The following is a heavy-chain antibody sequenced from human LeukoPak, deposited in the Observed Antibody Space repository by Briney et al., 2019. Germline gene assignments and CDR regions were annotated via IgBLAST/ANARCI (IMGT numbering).Heavy chain of an antibody. CDR2: ISGTGIYI. J-gene: IGHJ4*02. D-gene: IGHD6-13*01. Sequence: GGSLRLSCAASGFTFSSYSINWVRQAPGKGLEWVSSISGTGIYIYYADSLKGRFTISRDNAKNSLYLQMNSLRAEDTAVYYCARDGRYSSSWFDYWGQGTLVTVSS. CDR3: ARDGRYSSSWFDY. V-gene: IGHV3-21*01. CDR1: GFTFSSYS.